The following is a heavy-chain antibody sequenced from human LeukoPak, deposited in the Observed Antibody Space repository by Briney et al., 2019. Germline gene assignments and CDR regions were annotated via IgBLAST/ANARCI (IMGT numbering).Heavy chain of an antibody. J-gene: IGHJ4*02. CDR1: GGSFSGYY. Sequence: SETLSLTCAVYGGSFSGYYWSWIRQPPGKGLEWIGEINDSGSPNYNPSLKNRVTISMDTSKNQFSVQLTSVTAADTGIYYCARGPHQQWPVMRYWGQGSLVTVSS. D-gene: IGHD6-19*01. CDR2: INDSGSP. V-gene: IGHV4-34*01. CDR3: ARGPHQQWPVMRY.